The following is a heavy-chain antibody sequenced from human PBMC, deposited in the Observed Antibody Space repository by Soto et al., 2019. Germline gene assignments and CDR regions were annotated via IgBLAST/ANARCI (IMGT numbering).Heavy chain of an antibody. CDR2: ISYDGSTK. V-gene: IGHV3-30-3*01. CDR3: VRGLFESSGYYPINFDC. J-gene: IGHJ4*02. CDR1: GFTFSSYA. Sequence: GGSLRLSCAASGFTFSSYAMNWVRQAPGKGLEWVAVISYDGSTKYYADSVKGRFTISRDNSKNTLYLQMNSLRAEDTAVYYCVRGLFESSGYYPINFDCWGQGTLVTVSS. D-gene: IGHD3-22*01.